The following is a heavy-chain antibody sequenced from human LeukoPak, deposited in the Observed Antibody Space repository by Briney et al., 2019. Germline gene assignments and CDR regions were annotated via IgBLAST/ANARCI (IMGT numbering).Heavy chain of an antibody. CDR1: GFTFDFSSSW. Sequence: GGSLRLSCAASGFTFDFSSSWMSWVRQAPGKGLEWVSAISGSGGSTYYADSVKGRFTISRDNSKNTLYLQMNSLRAEDTAVYYCAKEVVTSYWGQGTLVTVSS. CDR3: AKEVVTSY. D-gene: IGHD3-22*01. V-gene: IGHV3-23*01. CDR2: ISGSGGST. J-gene: IGHJ4*02.